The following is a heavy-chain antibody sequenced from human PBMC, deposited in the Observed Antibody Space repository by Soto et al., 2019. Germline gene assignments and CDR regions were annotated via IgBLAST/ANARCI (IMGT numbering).Heavy chain of an antibody. Sequence: QVQLQESGPGLVKPSQTLSLTCTVSGGSISSGGYYWSWIRQHPGKGLEWIGYIYYSGSTYYNPSLKSRVTMSVDTSKHQCPLKLSSVTAADTAVYYCAISFGVAAAGPFDYWGQGTLVTVSS. CDR2: IYYSGST. J-gene: IGHJ4*02. D-gene: IGHD6-13*01. V-gene: IGHV4-31*03. CDR3: AISFGVAAAGPFDY. CDR1: GGSISSGGYY.